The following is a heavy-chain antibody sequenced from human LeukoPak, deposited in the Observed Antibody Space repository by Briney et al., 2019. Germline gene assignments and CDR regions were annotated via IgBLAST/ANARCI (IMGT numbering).Heavy chain of an antibody. CDR3: ARVRDGYNAGVAFDI. D-gene: IGHD5-12*01. Sequence: PSETLSLTCTVSGGSISSYYWSWIRQPPGKGLEWIGYIYYSGSTNYNPSLKSRVTISVDTSKNQFSLKLSSVTAADTPVYYCARVRDGYNAGVAFDIWGQGTMVTVSS. CDR1: GGSISSYY. J-gene: IGHJ3*02. CDR2: IYYSGST. V-gene: IGHV4-59*08.